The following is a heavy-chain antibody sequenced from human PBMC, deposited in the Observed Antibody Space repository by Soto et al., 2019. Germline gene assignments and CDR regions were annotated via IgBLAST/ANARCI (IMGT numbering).Heavy chain of an antibody. CDR2: IWYDGSNK. J-gene: IGHJ6*02. V-gene: IGHV3-33*01. CDR1: GFTFSSYG. CDR3: ARFEDSNYPLYYYYYGMDV. Sequence: QVQLVESGGGVVQPGRSLRLSCAASGFTFSSYGMHWVRQAPGKGLEWVAVIWYDGSNKYYADSVKGRFTISRDNSKNPLYLQMNSLRAEDTAVYYCARFEDSNYPLYYYYYGMDVWGQGTTVTVSS. D-gene: IGHD4-4*01.